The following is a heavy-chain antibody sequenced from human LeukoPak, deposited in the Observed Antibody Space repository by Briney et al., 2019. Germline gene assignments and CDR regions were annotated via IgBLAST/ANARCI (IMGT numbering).Heavy chain of an antibody. V-gene: IGHV4-61*02. CDR1: GDFISSSRYY. CDR3: AREREGPYGYLDY. CDR2: IYTSGST. Sequence: RPSETLSLTCIVSGDFISSSRYYWSWIRQPAGKGLQWIGRIYTSGSTYYNPSLKSRVTIPVNMSKNQFSLKLSSVTAADTAVYYCAREREGPYGYLDYWGQGTLVTVSS. J-gene: IGHJ4*02. D-gene: IGHD4-17*01.